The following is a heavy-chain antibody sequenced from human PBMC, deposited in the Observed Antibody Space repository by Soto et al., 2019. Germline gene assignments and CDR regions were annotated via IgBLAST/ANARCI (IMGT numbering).Heavy chain of an antibody. J-gene: IGHJ6*02. CDR3: ARHYCSSTSCYTVYYSSYAMDV. V-gene: IGHV5-51*01. CDR2: IYPGDSDT. CDR1: GYSFASYW. D-gene: IGHD2-2*01. Sequence: GESLKISCKGSGYSFASYWIGWVRQMPGKGLEWMGIIYPGDSDTRYSPSFQGQVTISADKSISTAYLQWSSLKASDTAMYYCARHYCSSTSCYTVYYSSYAMDVWGQGTTVTVSS.